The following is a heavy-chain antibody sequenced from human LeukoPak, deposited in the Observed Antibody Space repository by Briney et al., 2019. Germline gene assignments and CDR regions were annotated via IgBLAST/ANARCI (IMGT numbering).Heavy chain of an antibody. D-gene: IGHD3-10*01. J-gene: IGHJ6*02. CDR1: GFTFSSYE. Sequence: GGSLRLSCAASGFTFSSYEMNWVRQAPGEGLEWVSYISSSGSTIYYADSVKGRFTISRDNAKNSLYLQMNSLRAEDTAVYYCARVSGVKYYYYGMDVWGQGTTVTVSS. CDR2: ISSSGSTI. V-gene: IGHV3-48*03. CDR3: ARVSGVKYYYYGMDV.